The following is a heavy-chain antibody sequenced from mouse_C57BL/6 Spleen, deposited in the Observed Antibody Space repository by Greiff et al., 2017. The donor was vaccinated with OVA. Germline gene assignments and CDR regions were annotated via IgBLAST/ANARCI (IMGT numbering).Heavy chain of an antibody. CDR1: GYTFTSYW. Sequence: EVQLQQSGTVLARPGASVKMSCKTSGYTFTSYWMHWVKQRPGQGLEWIGAIYPGNSDTSYNQKFKGKAKLTAVTSASTAYMELSSLTNEDSAVYYCTREGDYDYEGFDYWGQGTTLTVSS. V-gene: IGHV1-5*01. CDR3: TREGDYDYEGFDY. CDR2: IYPGNSDT. D-gene: IGHD2-4*01. J-gene: IGHJ2*01.